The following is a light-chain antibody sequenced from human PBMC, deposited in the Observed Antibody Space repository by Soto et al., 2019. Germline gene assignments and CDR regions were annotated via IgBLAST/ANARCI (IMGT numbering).Light chain of an antibody. CDR1: QSLSSNF. J-gene: IGKJ1*01. V-gene: IGKV3D-7*01. CDR3: QQYKDSVWT. CDR2: DSS. Sequence: EIVLTQSPATLSLSPGERATLSCRASQSLSSNFLAWYQQKPGQPPRLLIYDSSTRATGFPDRFSGSGSGTDFTLTISGLQPDDFATYYCQQYKDSVWTFGQGTKV.